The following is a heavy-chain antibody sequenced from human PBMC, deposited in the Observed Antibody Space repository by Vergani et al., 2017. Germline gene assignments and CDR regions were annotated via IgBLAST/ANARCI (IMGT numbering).Heavy chain of an antibody. J-gene: IGHJ5*01. D-gene: IGHD6-19*01. Sequence: QVQLVESGGGVVQPGRSLRLSCAASGFTFSSYAMHWVRQAPGKGLEWVAVISYDGSNKYYADSVKGRFTISRDNSKNTLYLQMNSLRAEDTAVYYCAKVGYSSGWYDYWGHGTLVTVSS. CDR3: AKVGYSSGWYDY. CDR1: GFTFSSYA. CDR2: ISYDGSNK. V-gene: IGHV3-30*04.